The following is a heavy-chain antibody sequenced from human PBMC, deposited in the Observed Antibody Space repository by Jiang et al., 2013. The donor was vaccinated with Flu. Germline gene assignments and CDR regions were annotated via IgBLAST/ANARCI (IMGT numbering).Heavy chain of an antibody. CDR1: GGSISSYY. CDR3: ASPGRTDTANPDDAFDI. D-gene: IGHD5-18*01. CDR2: IYYSGST. V-gene: IGHV4-59*01. J-gene: IGHJ3*02. Sequence: GLVKPSETLSLTCTVSGGSISSYYWSWIRQPPGKGLEWIGYIYYSGSTNYNPSLKSRVTISVDTSKNQFSLKLSSVTAADTAVYYCASPGRTDTANPDDAFDIWGQGTMVTVSS.